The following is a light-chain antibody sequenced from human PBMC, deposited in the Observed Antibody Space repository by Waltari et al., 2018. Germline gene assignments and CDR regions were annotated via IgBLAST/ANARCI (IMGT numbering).Light chain of an antibody. CDR1: PSVGRF. V-gene: IGKV1-39*01. CDR2: KTS. J-gene: IGKJ2*01. Sequence: DIKMTQSPSSLSASVGDTVTITCRASPSVGRFLNWYQQRPGAAPNLLIYKTSDLQSGVPSRFTGSGSGTDFTLTIDSLQPEDFATYYCQQSDGIPFTFGPGT. CDR3: QQSDGIPFT.